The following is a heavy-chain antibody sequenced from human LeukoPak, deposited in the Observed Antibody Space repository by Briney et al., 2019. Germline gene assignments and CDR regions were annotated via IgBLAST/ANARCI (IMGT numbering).Heavy chain of an antibody. J-gene: IGHJ4*02. CDR2: ISTSSSTI. Sequence: GGSLRLSCAASGFTFSSYSMNWVRQAPGKGLEWVSYISTSSSTIHYADSVKGRFTISRDNAKNSLYLQMNNLRAEDTALYYCAKGYWNPGYWGQGTLVTVSS. D-gene: IGHD1-1*01. V-gene: IGHV3-48*01. CDR3: AKGYWNPGY. CDR1: GFTFSSYS.